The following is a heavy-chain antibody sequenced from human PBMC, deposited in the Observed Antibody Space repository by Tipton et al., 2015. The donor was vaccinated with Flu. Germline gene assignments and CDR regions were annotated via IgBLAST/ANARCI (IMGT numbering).Heavy chain of an antibody. D-gene: IGHD4-11*01. J-gene: IGHJ5*02. Sequence: TLSLTCVVSGGSISSTSWWSWVRQSPGKGMEWIGEIYQSGGTNYNPSLKSRVNISVDRSKNRFSLKVFSVTAADTAVYYCARRDYSNYVSDPKNCFDPWGQGILVTVSS. CDR2: IYQSGGT. CDR3: ARRDYSNYVSDPKNCFDP. CDR1: GGSISSTSW. V-gene: IGHV4-4*02.